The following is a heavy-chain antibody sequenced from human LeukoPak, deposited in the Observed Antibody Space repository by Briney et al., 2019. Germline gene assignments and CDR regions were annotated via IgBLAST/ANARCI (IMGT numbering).Heavy chain of an antibody. CDR2: ISPYLGNT. V-gene: IGHV1-18*04. CDR1: GYNFVQYG. CDR3: ARDDADNALDD. Sequence: GASVKVSCKASGYNFVQYGFSWVRQAPGQGLEWMAWISPYLGNTVFAQRFQDRITLTTDTSTTTAYMELRSLISNDTAVYYCARDDADNALDDWGQGTPVTVSS. D-gene: IGHD1-1*01. J-gene: IGHJ4*02.